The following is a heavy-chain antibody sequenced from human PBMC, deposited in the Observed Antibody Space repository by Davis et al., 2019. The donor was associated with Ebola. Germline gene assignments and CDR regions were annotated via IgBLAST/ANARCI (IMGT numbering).Heavy chain of an antibody. CDR3: VTGSYYFDH. V-gene: IGHV4-59*12. CDR1: GGSISSYY. Sequence: PSETLSLTCTVSGGSISSYYWSWIRQPPGKGLEWIGYIYYSGSTDYNPSLKSRVTISLDTSKSQFSLRLSSVTAADTAVYYCVTGSYYFDHWGQGTLVTVSS. CDR2: IYYSGST. J-gene: IGHJ4*02.